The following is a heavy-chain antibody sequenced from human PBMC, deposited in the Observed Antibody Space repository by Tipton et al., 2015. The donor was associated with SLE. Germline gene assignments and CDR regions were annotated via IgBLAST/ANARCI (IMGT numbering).Heavy chain of an antibody. D-gene: IGHD3-3*01. Sequence: LRLSCAVYGGSFSGYYWSWIRQPPGKGLEWIGEINHSGSTNYNPSLKSRVTISIDTSKNQFSLKLSSVTAADTSVYYCARGKDYDFWSGYYRRDASDIWAKGQWSPSLQ. CDR1: GGSFSGYY. J-gene: IGHJ3*02. V-gene: IGHV4-34*01. CDR3: ARGKDYDFWSGYYRRDASDI. CDR2: INHSGST.